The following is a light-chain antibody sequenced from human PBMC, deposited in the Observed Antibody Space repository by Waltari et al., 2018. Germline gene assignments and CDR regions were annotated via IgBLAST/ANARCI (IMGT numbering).Light chain of an antibody. J-gene: IGLJ3*02. CDR3: AARDDSLNVWV. CDR2: NDN. Sequence: QSVLTQPPPASGTPGHRVTTSCSGCTSNIGNNPLTWYQQLPGTAPKVLIYNDNQRPWGVPDRFSVSKSGPSASLAISGLQSDDEADYYCAARDDSLNVWVFGGGTKVTVL. V-gene: IGLV1-44*01. CDR1: TSNIGNNP.